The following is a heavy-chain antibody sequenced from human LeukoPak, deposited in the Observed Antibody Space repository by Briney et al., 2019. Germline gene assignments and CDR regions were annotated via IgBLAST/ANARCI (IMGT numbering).Heavy chain of an antibody. V-gene: IGHV4-59*11. J-gene: IGHJ4*02. CDR2: IYYSGST. Sequence: PSETLSLTCTVSGGSISSHYWSWIRQPPGKGLEWIGYIYYSGSTNYNPSLKSRVTISVDTSKNQFSLKLSSVTAADTAVYYCARDLDSSGSYWGQGNLVTVSS. CDR1: GGSISSHY. CDR3: ARDLDSSGSY. D-gene: IGHD3-22*01.